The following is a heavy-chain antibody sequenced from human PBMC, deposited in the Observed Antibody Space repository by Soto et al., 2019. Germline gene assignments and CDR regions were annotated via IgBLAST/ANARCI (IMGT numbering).Heavy chain of an antibody. J-gene: IGHJ4*02. CDR2: IYYSGST. CDR3: ARVGLSLYSSSATLDY. Sequence: SETLSLTCTVSGGSISSYYWSWIRQPPGKGLEWIGYIYYSGSTNYNPSLKSRVTISVDTSKNQFSLKLSSVTAADTAVYYCARVGLSLYSSSATLDYWGQGTLVTVSS. V-gene: IGHV4-59*01. D-gene: IGHD6-13*01. CDR1: GGSISSYY.